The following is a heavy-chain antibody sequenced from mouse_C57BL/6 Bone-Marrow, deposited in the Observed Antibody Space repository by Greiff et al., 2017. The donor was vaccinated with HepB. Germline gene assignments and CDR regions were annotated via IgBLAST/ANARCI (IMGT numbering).Heavy chain of an antibody. J-gene: IGHJ1*03. V-gene: IGHV5-4*01. D-gene: IGHD2-5*01. CDR2: ISDGGSYT. Sequence: EVQLVESGGGLVKPGGSLKLSCAASGFTFSSYAMSWVRQTPEKRLEWVATISDGGSYTYYPDNVKGRFTISRDNAKNNLYLQMSHLKSEDTAMYYCARYTIVTTHCYFDVWGTETTVTVSS. CDR1: GFTFSSYA. CDR3: ARYTIVTTHCYFDV.